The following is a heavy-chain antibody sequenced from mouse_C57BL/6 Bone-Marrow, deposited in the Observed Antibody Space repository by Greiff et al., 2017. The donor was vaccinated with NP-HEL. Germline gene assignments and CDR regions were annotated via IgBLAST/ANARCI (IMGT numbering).Heavy chain of an antibody. CDR3: GRWRLWGFAY. CDR1: GYTFTDYT. Sequence: VQLQQSDAELVKPGASVKISCKVSGYTFTDYTIHWMKQRPEQGLEWIGHIYPRDGSTKYTEKFKGTATLTADKSSVTAYMQLNILTSEDSSVYFCGRWRLWGFAYWGQGTLVTVSS. D-gene: IGHD3-3*01. V-gene: IGHV1-78*01. CDR2: IYPRDGST. J-gene: IGHJ3*01.